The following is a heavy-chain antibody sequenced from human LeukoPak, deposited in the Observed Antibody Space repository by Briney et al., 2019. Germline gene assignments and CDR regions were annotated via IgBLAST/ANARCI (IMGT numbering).Heavy chain of an antibody. Sequence: GGSLRLSCAASGFTFSNYAMSWVRQAPGKGLEWVSRINSDGSSTSYADSVKGRVTISRDNAKNTLYLQMNSLRAEDTAVYYCARGGAVSTMVRGVIMAIDYWGQGTLVTVSS. CDR1: GFTFSNYA. V-gene: IGHV3-74*01. CDR2: INSDGSST. J-gene: IGHJ4*02. CDR3: ARGGAVSTMVRGVIMAIDY. D-gene: IGHD3-10*01.